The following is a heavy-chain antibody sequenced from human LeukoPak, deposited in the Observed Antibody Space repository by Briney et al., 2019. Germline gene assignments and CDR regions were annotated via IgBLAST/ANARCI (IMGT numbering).Heavy chain of an antibody. CDR3: AKDSSSCYLSWYFDL. CDR1: GFTFYDYT. Sequence: PGGSLRLSCAASGFTFYDYTMHWVRQAPGKGLEWVSLISWDGGSTYYADSVKGRFTISRDNSKNSLYLQMNSLRTEDTALYYCAKDSSSCYLSWYFDLWGRGTLVTVSS. J-gene: IGHJ2*01. V-gene: IGHV3-43*01. D-gene: IGHD6-13*01. CDR2: ISWDGGST.